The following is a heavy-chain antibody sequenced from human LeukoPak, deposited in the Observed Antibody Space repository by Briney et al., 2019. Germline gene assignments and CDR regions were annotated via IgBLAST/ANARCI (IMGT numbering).Heavy chain of an antibody. Sequence: SETLSLTCTVSGRSISSYYWSWIRQPPRKGLEWIGYMYNSGTTSYNPSLKSRVTISVDTSKNHFSLRLSSVTAADPAVYYCARAPHSYDSGTYSVQHYFDLWGRGTLVTVSS. J-gene: IGHJ2*01. CDR1: GRSISSYY. CDR3: ARAPHSYDSGTYSVQHYFDL. CDR2: MYNSGTT. D-gene: IGHD3-22*01. V-gene: IGHV4-59*01.